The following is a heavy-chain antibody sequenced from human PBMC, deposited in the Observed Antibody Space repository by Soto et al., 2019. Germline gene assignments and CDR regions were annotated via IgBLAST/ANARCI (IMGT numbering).Heavy chain of an antibody. V-gene: IGHV4-59*08. J-gene: IGHJ3*02. CDR2: IYYSGST. CDR1: GGSISSYY. Sequence: SETLSLTCTVSGGSISSYYWSWIRQPPGKGLEWIGYIYYSGSTNYNPSLKSRVTISVDTSKNQFSLKLSSVTAADTAVYYCGRHMGLSGGSFDAFDIWGQGTMVTVSS. D-gene: IGHD2-15*01. CDR3: GRHMGLSGGSFDAFDI.